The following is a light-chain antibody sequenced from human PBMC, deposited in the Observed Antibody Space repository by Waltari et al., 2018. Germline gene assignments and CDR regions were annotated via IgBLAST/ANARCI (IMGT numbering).Light chain of an antibody. CDR1: SGHSSYA. V-gene: IGLV4-69*01. J-gene: IGLJ2*01. Sequence: QLVLTQSPSASASLGASVKLTCTLSSGHSSYAIAWHQQQPEMDPRYLMKLNSDGSHSKGDGIPDRFSGSSSGAERYLTISSLQSEDEADYYCQTWGTGIRVFGGGTKLTVL. CDR3: QTWGTGIRV. CDR2: LNSDGSH.